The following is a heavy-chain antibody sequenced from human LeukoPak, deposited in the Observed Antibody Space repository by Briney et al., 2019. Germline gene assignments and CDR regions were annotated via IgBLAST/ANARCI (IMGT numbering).Heavy chain of an antibody. Sequence: SGGSLRLSCAASGFTFSSFALHWVRQAPGKGLEWVAVISYEDGSNKYYADSVKGRFTISRDNSKHTVYLQTNSLRTEDTAVYYCARESGGNTPYYFDYWGQGTLVTVSS. J-gene: IGHJ4*02. CDR2: ISYEDGSNK. CDR3: ARESGGNTPYYFDY. CDR1: GFTFSSFA. D-gene: IGHD2-2*02. V-gene: IGHV3-30*04.